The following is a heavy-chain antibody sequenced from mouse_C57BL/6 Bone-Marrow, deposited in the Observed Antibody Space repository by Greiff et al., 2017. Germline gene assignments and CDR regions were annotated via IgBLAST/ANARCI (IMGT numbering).Heavy chain of an antibody. J-gene: IGHJ3*01. V-gene: IGHV5-6*02. CDR3: ARQQLGRFAY. CDR2: ISSGGSYT. CDR1: GFTFSSYG. D-gene: IGHD4-1*02. Sequence: DVMLVESGGDLVKPGGSLKLSCAASGFTFSSYGMSWVRQTPDTRLEWVATISSGGSYTYYPDSVKGRFTISRDNAKNTLYLQMSSLKSEDTAMYYCARQQLGRFAYWGQGTLVTVSA.